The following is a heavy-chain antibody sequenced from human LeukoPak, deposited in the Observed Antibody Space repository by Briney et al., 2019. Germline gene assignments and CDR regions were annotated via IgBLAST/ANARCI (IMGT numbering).Heavy chain of an antibody. D-gene: IGHD3-10*01. CDR3: ARRRISGSRYNWFDP. V-gene: IGHV4-39*01. J-gene: IGHJ5*02. CDR2: IYYSGST. CDR1: GGSISSSSYY. Sequence: SETLSLTCTVSGGSISSSSYYWGWIRQPPGKGLEWIGSIYYSGSTYYNPSLKSRVTISVDTSKNQFSLKLSSVTAADTAVFYCARRRISGSRYNWFDPWGQGTLVTVSS.